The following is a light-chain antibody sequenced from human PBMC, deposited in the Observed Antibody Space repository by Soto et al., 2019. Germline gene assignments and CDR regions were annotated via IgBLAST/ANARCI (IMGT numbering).Light chain of an antibody. V-gene: IGLV2-8*01. Sequence: QSALTQPPSASGSPGQSVTISCTGTNNDIGYYDFVSWNQHHPGKAPRLMIFGVDKRPSGVPHRFSGTRSGNTASLTVSGLQAEDEATYYCSSHAGKNKYVLFGGGTKLTVL. J-gene: IGLJ2*01. CDR2: GVD. CDR1: NNDIGYYDF. CDR3: SSHAGKNKYVL.